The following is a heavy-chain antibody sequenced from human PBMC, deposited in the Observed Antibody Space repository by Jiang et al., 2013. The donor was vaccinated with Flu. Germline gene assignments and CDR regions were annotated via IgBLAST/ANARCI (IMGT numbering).Heavy chain of an antibody. Sequence: SGAEVKKPGASVKVSCTASGYSFITYPIHWVRQAPGQGLEWMGWINTGNGNTKYSQKFEGRVTITRDTSATTVHMELSSLNLKDTAVYYCVRRGDRWLVLPDSWGQGTLVTVSS. V-gene: IGHV1-3*04. CDR1: GYSFITYP. CDR3: VRRGDRWLVLPDS. CDR2: INTGNGNT. D-gene: IGHD6-19*01. J-gene: IGHJ4*02.